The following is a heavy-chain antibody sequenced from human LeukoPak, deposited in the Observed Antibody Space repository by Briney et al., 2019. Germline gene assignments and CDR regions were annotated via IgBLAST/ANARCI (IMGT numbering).Heavy chain of an antibody. CDR2: IIPIFGTA. CDR1: GYTFTSYY. V-gene: IGHV1-69*13. J-gene: IGHJ5*02. Sequence: SVKVSCKASGYTFTSYYMHWVRQAPGQGLESMGGIIPIFGTANYAQKFQGRVTITADESTSTAYMELSSLRSEDTAVYYCARILGYSSGWYSEPSPSWFDPWGQGTLVTVSS. CDR3: ARILGYSSGWYSEPSPSWFDP. D-gene: IGHD6-19*01.